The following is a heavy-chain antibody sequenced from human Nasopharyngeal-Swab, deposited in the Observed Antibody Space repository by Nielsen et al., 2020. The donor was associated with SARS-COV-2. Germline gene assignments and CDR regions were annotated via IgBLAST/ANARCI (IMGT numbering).Heavy chain of an antibody. J-gene: IGHJ4*02. D-gene: IGHD4-17*01. Sequence: ESLKIYCSVSGGSIRNYHWNWIRQPPGKGLEWIGYIYYSGSTNYNPSLKSRVTISVDTSKNQFSLKLSSVTAADTAVYYCARRGEGYGDYLDYWGQGTLVTVSS. V-gene: IGHV4-59*08. CDR3: ARRGEGYGDYLDY. CDR1: GGSIRNYH. CDR2: IYYSGST.